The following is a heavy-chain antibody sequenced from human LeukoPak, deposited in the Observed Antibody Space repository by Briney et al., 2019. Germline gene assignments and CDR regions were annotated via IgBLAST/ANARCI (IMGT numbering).Heavy chain of an antibody. J-gene: IGHJ5*02. V-gene: IGHV1-2*02. CDR2: INPNSGGT. Sequence: ASVKVSCKASGYTFTGYYMHWVRQAPGQGLEWMGWINPNSGGTNYAQKFQGGVTMTRDTSISTAYMELSRLRSDDTAVYYCARVGRTGTTRWFDPWGQGTLVTVSS. CDR1: GYTFTGYY. D-gene: IGHD1-1*01. CDR3: ARVGRTGTTRWFDP.